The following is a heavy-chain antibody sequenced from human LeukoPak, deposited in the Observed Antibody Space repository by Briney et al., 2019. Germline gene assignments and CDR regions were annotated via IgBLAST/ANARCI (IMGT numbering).Heavy chain of an antibody. V-gene: IGHV3-23*01. Sequence: GGSLRLSCVASGFTFSSYAMSWVRQAPGKGLECVSGISGSGGTTYYADSVKGRFTISRDNSKNTLYLQMNSLRAEDTAVYYCAKKGIAAADSIDYWGQGTLVTVSS. J-gene: IGHJ4*02. CDR2: ISGSGGTT. CDR3: AKKGIAAADSIDY. CDR1: GFTFSSYA. D-gene: IGHD6-13*01.